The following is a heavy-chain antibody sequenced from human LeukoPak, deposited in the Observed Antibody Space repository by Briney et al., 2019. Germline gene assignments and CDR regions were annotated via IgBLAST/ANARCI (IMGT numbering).Heavy chain of an antibody. V-gene: IGHV3-30*18. Sequence: GGSLRLSCAASGFTFSSYGMHWVRQAPGKGLEWVAVISYDGSNKYYADSVKGRFTISRDNSKNTLYLQMNSLRAEDTAVYYCAKEGGAGGFILNFDYWGQGTLVTVSS. CDR1: GFTFSSYG. CDR2: ISYDGSNK. CDR3: AKEGGAGGFILNFDY. D-gene: IGHD2-8*01. J-gene: IGHJ4*02.